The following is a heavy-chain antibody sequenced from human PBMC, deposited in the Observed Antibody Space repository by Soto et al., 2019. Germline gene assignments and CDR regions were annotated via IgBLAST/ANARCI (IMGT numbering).Heavy chain of an antibody. D-gene: IGHD3-3*01. CDR3: ARDKTYDFWSGYSNYYYYGMDV. J-gene: IGHJ6*02. CDR1: GDSVSSNSAA. CDR2: AYYRSKWYN. V-gene: IGHV6-1*01. Sequence: PSQTLSLTCAISGDSVSSNSAAWNWIRQSPSRGLEWLGRAYYRSKWYNDYAVSVKSRITINPDTSKNQFSLQLNSVTPEDTAVYYCARDKTYDFWSGYSNYYYYGMDVWGQGTTVTVSS.